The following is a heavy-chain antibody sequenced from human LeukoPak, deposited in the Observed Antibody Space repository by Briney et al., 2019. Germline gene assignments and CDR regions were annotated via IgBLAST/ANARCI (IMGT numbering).Heavy chain of an antibody. D-gene: IGHD3-22*01. CDR1: GFTSSSYS. Sequence: GGSLRLSCAASGFTSSSYSMNWVRQAPGKGLDWVSSISSSGAYVYYADSMKGRFTISRDNAKNSLYLQMNSLRAEDTAVYYCARGTPESITMIVNPWGQGTLVTVSS. J-gene: IGHJ5*02. V-gene: IGHV3-21*01. CDR2: ISSSGAYV. CDR3: ARGTPESITMIVNP.